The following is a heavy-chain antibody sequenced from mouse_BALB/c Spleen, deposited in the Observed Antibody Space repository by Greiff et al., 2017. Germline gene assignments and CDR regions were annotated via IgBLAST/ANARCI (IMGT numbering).Heavy chain of an antibody. V-gene: IGHV1-66*01. CDR3: ARPDGYYNYYAMDY. D-gene: IGHD2-3*01. CDR1: GYSFTSYY. Sequence: QVQLQQSGPELVKPGASVKISCKASGYSFTSYYIHWVKQRPGQGLEWIGWIFPGSGNTKYNEKFKGKATLTADTSSSTAYMQLSSLTSEDSAVYFCARPDGYYNYYAMDYWGQGTSVTVSS. CDR2: IFPGSGNT. J-gene: IGHJ4*01.